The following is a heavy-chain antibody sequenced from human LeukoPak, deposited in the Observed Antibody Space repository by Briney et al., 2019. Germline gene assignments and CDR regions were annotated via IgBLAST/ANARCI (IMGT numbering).Heavy chain of an antibody. CDR1: GGSISSYY. V-gene: IGHV4-59*01. Sequence: SETLSLTCTVSGGSISSYYWSWIRQPPGKGLEWIGYIYYSGSTNYNPSLKSRVTISVDTSKNQSSLKLSSVTAADTAVYYCARVGDIVATVLFDYWGQGTLVTVSS. J-gene: IGHJ4*02. CDR3: ARVGDIVATVLFDY. D-gene: IGHD5-12*01. CDR2: IYYSGST.